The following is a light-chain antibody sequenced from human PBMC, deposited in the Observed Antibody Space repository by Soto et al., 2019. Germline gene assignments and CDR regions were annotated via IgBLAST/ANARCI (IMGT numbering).Light chain of an antibody. CDR3: QQYYSDWT. CDR1: QSISGW. V-gene: IGKV1-5*01. Sequence: GETVPSTCRAIQSISGWLACYQQKPGTAPKLLIYEASNLESGVPSRFSGSGSGTEFTLTISSLQTDDFATYYCQQYYSDWTFGQGTKVDIK. J-gene: IGKJ1*01. CDR2: EAS.